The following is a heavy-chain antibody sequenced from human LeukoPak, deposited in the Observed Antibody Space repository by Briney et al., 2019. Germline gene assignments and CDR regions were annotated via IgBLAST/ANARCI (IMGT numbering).Heavy chain of an antibody. CDR3: ARGKGIAAPDINFDY. J-gene: IGHJ4*02. CDR2: INHSGST. Sequence: TSETLSLTCAVYGGSFSGYYWSWIRQPPEKGLEWIGEINHSGSTNYNPSLKSRVTISVDTSKNQFSLKLSSVTAADTAVYYCARGKGIAAPDINFDYWGQGTLVTVSS. CDR1: GGSFSGYY. V-gene: IGHV4-34*01. D-gene: IGHD6-13*01.